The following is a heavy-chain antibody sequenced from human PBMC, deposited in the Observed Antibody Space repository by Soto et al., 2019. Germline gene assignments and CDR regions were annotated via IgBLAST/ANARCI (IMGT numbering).Heavy chain of an antibody. CDR1: GFTFSSYA. CDR3: AKVGSYVVVQAAIPGGWFDP. V-gene: IGHV3-23*01. CDR2: ISGSGGST. J-gene: IGHJ5*02. Sequence: GGSLRLSCAASGFTFSSYAMSWVRQAPGKGLEWVSAISGSGGSTYYADSVKGRFTISRDNSKNTLYLQMNSLRAEDTAVYYCAKVGSYVVVQAAIPGGWFDPWGQGTLVTVSS. D-gene: IGHD2-2*01.